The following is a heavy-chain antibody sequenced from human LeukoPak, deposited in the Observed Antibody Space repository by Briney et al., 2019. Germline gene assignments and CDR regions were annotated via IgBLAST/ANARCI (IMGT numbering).Heavy chain of an antibody. CDR3: AKEGRIAVAVLAPFDY. CDR1: GFTFSSYA. D-gene: IGHD6-19*01. J-gene: IGHJ4*02. Sequence: GGSLRLSCAASGFTFSSYAMSWVRQAPGKGLEWVSAISGSGGSTYYADSVKGRFTISRDNSKNTLYLQMNSLRAEDTAVYYCAKEGRIAVAVLAPFDYWGQGALVTVSS. CDR2: ISGSGGST. V-gene: IGHV3-23*01.